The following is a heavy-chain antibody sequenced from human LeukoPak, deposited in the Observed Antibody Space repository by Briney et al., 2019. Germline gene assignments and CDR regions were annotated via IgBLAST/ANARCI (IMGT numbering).Heavy chain of an antibody. CDR3: ARDRYSGYDPGDY. D-gene: IGHD5-12*01. J-gene: IGHJ4*02. CDR1: GGSISSGSYY. Sequence: PSETLSLTCTVSGGSISSGSYYWSWIRQPAGKGLEWIGRIYTSGSTNYNPSLKSRVTISLDTSKNQFSLKLSSVTAADTAVYYCARDRYSGYDPGDYWGQGTLVTVSS. CDR2: IYTSGST. V-gene: IGHV4-61*02.